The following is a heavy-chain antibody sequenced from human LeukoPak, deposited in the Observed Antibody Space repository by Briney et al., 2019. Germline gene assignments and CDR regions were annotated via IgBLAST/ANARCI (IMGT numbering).Heavy chain of an antibody. CDR3: AREISGERPYYFDY. Sequence: GGSLRLSCVASGFTFSDYYMSWIRQAPGKGLGWGSYISSSGSTIYYADSVRGRFTISRYNAKTSLYLQMNSLRAEDTAVYYCAREISGERPYYFDYWGQGTLVTVSS. D-gene: IGHD1-26*01. CDR1: GFTFSDYY. V-gene: IGHV3-11*01. CDR2: ISSSGSTI. J-gene: IGHJ4*02.